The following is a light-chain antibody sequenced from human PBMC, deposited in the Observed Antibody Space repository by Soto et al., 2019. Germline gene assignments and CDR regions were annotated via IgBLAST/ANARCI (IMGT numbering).Light chain of an antibody. CDR1: QGISSY. Sequence: IQLTQSPSTLSASVGDRVTITCRASQGISSYLAWYQQKRGKAPTVLIYAASTLQSGVPSRFSGSGSGTDFSLTISSLQPEDVATYYCQQVDSYPRTFGQGTKVDIK. CDR2: AAS. V-gene: IGKV1-9*01. CDR3: QQVDSYPRT. J-gene: IGKJ1*01.